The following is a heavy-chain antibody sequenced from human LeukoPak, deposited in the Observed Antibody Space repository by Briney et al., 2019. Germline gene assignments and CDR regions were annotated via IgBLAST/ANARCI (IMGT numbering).Heavy chain of an antibody. Sequence: PGRSLRLSCAASGFTFSSYAMHWVRQAPGKGLEWVAVISYDGSNKYYADSVKGRFTISRDNSKNTLYLQMNSLRAEDTAVYYCAREGIYCSSTSCYTPAFDIWGQGTMVTVFS. V-gene: IGHV3-30-3*01. CDR3: AREGIYCSSTSCYTPAFDI. CDR2: ISYDGSNK. CDR1: GFTFSSYA. D-gene: IGHD2-2*02. J-gene: IGHJ3*02.